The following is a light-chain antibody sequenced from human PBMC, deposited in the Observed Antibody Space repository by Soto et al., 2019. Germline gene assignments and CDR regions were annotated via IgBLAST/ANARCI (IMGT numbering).Light chain of an antibody. V-gene: IGKV3-20*01. J-gene: IGKJ5*01. CDR1: QSVSSSY. Sequence: DIVLTQSPRTLSLSPGERARLSSRASQSVSSSYLAWYQQKPGQAPRLLIYGASSRATGIPDRFSGSGSGTDSTLTISRLEPEDFATYYCQQSYSTPITFGQGTRLEI. CDR3: QQSYSTPIT. CDR2: GAS.